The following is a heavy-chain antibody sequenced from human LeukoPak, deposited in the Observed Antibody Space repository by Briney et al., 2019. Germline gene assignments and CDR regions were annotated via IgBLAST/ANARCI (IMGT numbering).Heavy chain of an antibody. D-gene: IGHD3-22*01. CDR2: IYYSGST. CDR1: GDSISTSSYY. V-gene: IGHV4-39*07. J-gene: IGHJ3*02. CDR3: ASRYYDSSGYYYDDDAFDI. Sequence: SETLSLTCSVSGDSISTSSYYWGWLRQPPGKGLEWIGTIYYSGSTYYNPSLKSRVTISVDTSKNQFSLKLSSVTAAHTAVYYCASRYYDSSGYYYDDDAFDIWGQGTMVTVSS.